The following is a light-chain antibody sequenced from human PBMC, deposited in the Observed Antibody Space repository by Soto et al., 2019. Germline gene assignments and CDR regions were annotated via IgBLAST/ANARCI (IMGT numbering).Light chain of an antibody. V-gene: IGKV1-39*01. Sequence: IVVTLSPSTXCGPTKYRVPIPWRASKTISSWLAWYKQKPGKAXKXXXYAASTSKSGVPSRSRGSGSGTDFTLNIRILPPEDFATYYCQQSYSNPRTFGQGTRLET. CDR1: KTISSW. J-gene: IGKJ5*01. CDR3: QQSYSNPRT. CDR2: AAS.